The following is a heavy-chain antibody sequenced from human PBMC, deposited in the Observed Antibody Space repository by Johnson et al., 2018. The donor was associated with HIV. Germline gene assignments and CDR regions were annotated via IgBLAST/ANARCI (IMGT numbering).Heavy chain of an antibody. CDR1: GFTFSSYG. J-gene: IGHJ3*02. D-gene: IGHD3-10*01. CDR3: ARDRSLWFRELWPRDAFDM. CDR2: ISYDGDNV. V-gene: IGHV3-30*03. Sequence: QVQLVESGGGVVQPGRSLRLSCAASGFTFSSYGMHWVRQAPGKGLEWVAVISYDGDNVYYADSVKGRFTISRDNSKNTLYLQMNSLRVADTAVYYCARDRSLWFRELWPRDAFDMWGQGTKITVSS.